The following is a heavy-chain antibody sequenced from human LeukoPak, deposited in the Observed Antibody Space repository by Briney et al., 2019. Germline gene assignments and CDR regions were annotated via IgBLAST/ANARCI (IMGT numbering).Heavy chain of an antibody. D-gene: IGHD6-6*01. CDR3: ARGGLDIAARPIVGYFDY. CDR2: IYYSGST. V-gene: IGHV4-39*01. Sequence: SQTLSLTCTVSGGSISSSSYYWGWIRQPPGKGLEWIGSIYYSGSTYYNPSLKSRVTISVDTSKNQFSLKLSSVTAADTAVYYCARGGLDIAARPIVGYFDYWGQGTLVTVSS. J-gene: IGHJ4*02. CDR1: GGSISSSSYY.